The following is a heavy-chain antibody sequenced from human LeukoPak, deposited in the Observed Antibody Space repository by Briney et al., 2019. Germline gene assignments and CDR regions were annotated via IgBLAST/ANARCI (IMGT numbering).Heavy chain of an antibody. Sequence: SVKVSCKASGGTFSSYTISWVRQAPGQGLEWMGRIIPVLGIANSAQKFQGRVTITADKSTSTAYMELSSLRSEDTAVYYCARDPPYSSSPRVFDYWGQGTLVTVSS. CDR2: IIPVLGIA. V-gene: IGHV1-69*04. J-gene: IGHJ4*02. CDR1: GGTFSSYT. CDR3: ARDPPYSSSPRVFDY. D-gene: IGHD6-6*01.